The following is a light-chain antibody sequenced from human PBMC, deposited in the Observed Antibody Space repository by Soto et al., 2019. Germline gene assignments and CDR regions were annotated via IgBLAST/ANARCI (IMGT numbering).Light chain of an antibody. CDR1: QTIDSW. V-gene: IGKV1-5*03. CDR3: QQYENYWT. Sequence: DIQMTQSPSTLSASVGDRVTITCRASQTIDSWLAWYQQRPGKPPNLLIYKASTLASGVPSRLSGSGSGTEFTLPIKSLQPEDFGIYYCQQYENYWTFGQGTKVDIK. CDR2: KAS. J-gene: IGKJ1*01.